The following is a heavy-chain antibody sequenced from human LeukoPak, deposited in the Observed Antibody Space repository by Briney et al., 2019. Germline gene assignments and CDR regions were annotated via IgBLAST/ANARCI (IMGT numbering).Heavy chain of an antibody. CDR3: ARLRKRPLIAARPGLYYFDY. V-gene: IGHV4-39*01. Sequence: SETLSLTCTVSGGSISSSSYYWGWIRQPPGEGLEWIGSIYYSGSTYYNPSLKSRVTISVDTSKNQFSLKLSSVTAADTAVYYCARLRKRPLIAARPGLYYFDYWGQGTLVTVSS. CDR1: GGSISSSSYY. J-gene: IGHJ4*02. CDR2: IYYSGST. D-gene: IGHD6-6*01.